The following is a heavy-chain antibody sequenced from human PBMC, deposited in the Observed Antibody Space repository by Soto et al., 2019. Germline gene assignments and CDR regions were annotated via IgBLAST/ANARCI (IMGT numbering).Heavy chain of an antibody. CDR1: GGSISSGGYS. CDR3: ARGYYDSSGYYYLDY. D-gene: IGHD3-22*01. Sequence: PSETLSLTCAVSGGSISSGGYSWSWIRQPPGKGLEWIGYIYHSGSTYYNPSLKSRVTMSVDRSKNQFSLKLSSVTAADTAVYYCARGYYDSSGYYYLDYWGQGTLVTVSS. CDR2: IYHSGST. V-gene: IGHV4-30-2*01. J-gene: IGHJ4*02.